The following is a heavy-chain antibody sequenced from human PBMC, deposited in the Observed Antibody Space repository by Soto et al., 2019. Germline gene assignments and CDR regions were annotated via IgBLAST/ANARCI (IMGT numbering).Heavy chain of an antibody. Sequence: SVKGSCKASVGTFSSYAISWVRQAPGQGLEWMGGIIPIFGTANYAQKFQGRVTITADESTSTAYMELSSLRSEDTAVYYCARVRGAAAGDYFDYWGQGTLVTVS. D-gene: IGHD6-13*01. J-gene: IGHJ4*02. V-gene: IGHV1-69*13. CDR2: IIPIFGTA. CDR1: VGTFSSYA. CDR3: ARVRGAAAGDYFDY.